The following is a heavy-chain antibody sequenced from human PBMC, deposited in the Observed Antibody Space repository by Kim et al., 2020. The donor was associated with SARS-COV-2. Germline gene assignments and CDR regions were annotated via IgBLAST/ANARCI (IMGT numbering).Heavy chain of an antibody. V-gene: IGHV4-34*01. CDR2: INHSGST. J-gene: IGHJ4*02. CDR1: GGSFSGYY. CDR3: ARARRGPLIDY. Sequence: SETLSLTCAVYGGSFSGYYWSWIRQPPGKGLEWIGEINHSGSTNYNPSLKSRVTISVDTSKNQFSLKLSSVTAADTAVYYCARARRGPLIDYWGQGTLVT.